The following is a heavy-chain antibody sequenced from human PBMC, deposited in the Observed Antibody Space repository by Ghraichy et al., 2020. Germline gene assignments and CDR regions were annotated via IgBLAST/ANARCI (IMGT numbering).Heavy chain of an antibody. J-gene: IGHJ4*02. CDR2: ISHSGTT. CDR1: GGSLSGTY. CDR3: GRAYEYASGWRGDFFDS. V-gene: IGHV4-34*01. Sequence: SQTLSLTCAVSGGSLSGTYWTWIRQPPGKGLEWIGDISHSGTTNYNPSLKSRVTISVDTSKNHFSLKMTSVTAADTAIYYCGRAYEYASGWRGDFFDSWGQGTLVTVSS. D-gene: IGHD6-19*01.